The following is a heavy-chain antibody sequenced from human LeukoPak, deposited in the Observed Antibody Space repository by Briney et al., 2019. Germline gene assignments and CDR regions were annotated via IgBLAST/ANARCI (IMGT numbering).Heavy chain of an antibody. J-gene: IGHJ3*02. CDR2: IVVGSGNT. Sequence: SVKVSCKASGFTFTSSAMQWVRQARGQRLEWIGWIVVGSGNTNYAQKFQERVTITRDMSTSTAYMELSSLRSEDTAVYYCAAALTTVATPDAFDIWGQGTMVTVSS. V-gene: IGHV1-58*02. D-gene: IGHD4-23*01. CDR3: AAALTTVATPDAFDI. CDR1: GFTFTSSA.